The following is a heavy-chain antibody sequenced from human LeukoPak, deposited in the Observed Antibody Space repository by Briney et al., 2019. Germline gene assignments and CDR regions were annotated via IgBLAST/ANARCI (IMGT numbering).Heavy chain of an antibody. CDR1: GGSIRSYY. CDR3: ARVGGGSSGWYFIDY. V-gene: IGHV4-59*01. D-gene: IGHD6-19*01. J-gene: IGHJ4*02. CDR2: IYYSGGT. Sequence: PSETLSLTCTVSGGSIRSYYWSWIRQPPGKGLEWIGYIYYSGGTNYNPSLKRRVTISVDTSKNQFSLTLSSVTAADTAVYYCARVGGGSSGWYFIDYWGQGTLVTVSS.